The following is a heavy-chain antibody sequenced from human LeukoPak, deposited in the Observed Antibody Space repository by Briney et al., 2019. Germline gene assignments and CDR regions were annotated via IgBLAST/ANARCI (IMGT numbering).Heavy chain of an antibody. D-gene: IGHD1-1*01. CDR2: IGYTGDT. CDR3: ARVAAATTNPRFDF. V-gene: IGHV4-31*03. J-gene: IGHJ4*02. CDR1: GGSISSGAYY. Sequence: SETLSLTCTVSGGSISSGAYYWSWVRQLPEKGLDWIGYIGYTGDTYYNPSLRSRATVSKDTSKTQFSLRLNSLTAADTAVYYCARVAAATTNPRFDFWGQGTLVTVSS.